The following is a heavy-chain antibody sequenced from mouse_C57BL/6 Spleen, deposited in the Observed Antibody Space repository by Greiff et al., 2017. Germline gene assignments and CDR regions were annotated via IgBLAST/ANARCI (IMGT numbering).Heavy chain of an antibody. V-gene: IGHV3-6*01. CDR1: GYSFTSGYY. J-gene: IGHJ4*01. CDR3: ARGVDGYYDYAMDY. D-gene: IGHD2-3*01. Sequence: EVKLQESGPGLVKPSQSLSLTCSVTGYSFTSGYYWNWIRQFPGNKLEWMGYISYDGSNNYNPSLKNRISITRDTSKNQFFLKLNSVTTEDTATYYCARGVDGYYDYAMDYWGQGTSVTVS. CDR2: ISYDGSN.